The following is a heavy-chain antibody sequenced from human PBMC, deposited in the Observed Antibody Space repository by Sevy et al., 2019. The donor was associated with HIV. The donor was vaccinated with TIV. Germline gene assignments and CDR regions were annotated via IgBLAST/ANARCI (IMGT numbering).Heavy chain of an antibody. V-gene: IGHV4-61*01. CDR2: IFYSGST. D-gene: IGHD4-17*01. CDR3: ARCRSPYGDYATGSSDS. CDR1: GGSVSSGSYY. Sequence: SETLSLTCTVSGGSVSSGSYYWSWIRQPPGKGLEWIGNIFYSGSTNYNPSLKSRVTISVDTSKSQFSLKLSSVTAADTAVYYCARCRSPYGDYATGSSDSWGQGTLVTVSS. J-gene: IGHJ4*02.